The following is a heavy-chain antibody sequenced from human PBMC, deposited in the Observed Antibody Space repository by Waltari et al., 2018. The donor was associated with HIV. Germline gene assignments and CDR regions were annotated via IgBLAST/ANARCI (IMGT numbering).Heavy chain of an antibody. Sequence: EVQLVESGGGLVQPGGSLKVSCAASGFTFSDSPIHWVRQGSGGGVGGVGRITSKGDNYATAYAASVKGRFTISRDDSKNTADLQMNSLKTEDTAIYYCALYGFGPRYYGMGVWGQGTTVTVSS. V-gene: IGHV3-73*01. D-gene: IGHD2-8*01. CDR1: GFTFSDSP. CDR2: ITSKGDNYAT. J-gene: IGHJ6*02. CDR3: ALYGFGPRYYGMGV.